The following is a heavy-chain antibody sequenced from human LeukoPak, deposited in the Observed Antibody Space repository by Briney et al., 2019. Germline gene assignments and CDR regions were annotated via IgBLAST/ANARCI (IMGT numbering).Heavy chain of an antibody. CDR2: ISGSGGST. V-gene: IGHV3-23*01. CDR1: GFTFSSYA. J-gene: IGHJ4*02. D-gene: IGHD3-10*02. Sequence: PGGSLRLSCAASGFTFSSYAMSWVRQAPGKGLEWVSAISGSGGSTYYADSVKGRFTISRDNSKDTLYLQMNSLRAEDTATYYCAKGDQPLMYGGAFDFWGQGTLVTVSS. CDR3: AKGDQPLMYGGAFDF.